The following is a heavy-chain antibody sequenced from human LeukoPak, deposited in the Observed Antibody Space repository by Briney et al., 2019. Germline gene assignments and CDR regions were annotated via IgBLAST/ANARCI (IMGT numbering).Heavy chain of an antibody. D-gene: IGHD3-10*01. CDR2: IHPNNGDT. V-gene: IGHV1-2*02. J-gene: IGHJ4*02. CDR3: ARDGPAQMVDLDY. Sequence: SVNVSCTASGYTFSGTGWYLAWLRQAPGEGLECMGWIHPNNGDTAYAQKFEGRVAMTRDTSISTAYMELRRLRPDDTAVYFCARDGPAQMVDLDYWGQGTLVAVSS. CDR1: GYTFSGTGWY.